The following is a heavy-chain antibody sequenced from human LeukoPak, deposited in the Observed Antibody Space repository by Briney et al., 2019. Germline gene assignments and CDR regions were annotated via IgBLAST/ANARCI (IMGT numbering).Heavy chain of an antibody. D-gene: IGHD3-10*01. Sequence: SETLSLTCTVSGGSITSSGYFWAWVRQPPGKGLEWIGSISYTGRPSYSPSLTSRLTILADSSKSQFSLTLTSVTAADTAVYYCARLMVRGSFYFDYWGRGTLVTVSS. CDR3: ARLMVRGSFYFDY. CDR2: ISYTGRP. V-gene: IGHV4-39*01. J-gene: IGHJ4*02. CDR1: GGSITSSGYF.